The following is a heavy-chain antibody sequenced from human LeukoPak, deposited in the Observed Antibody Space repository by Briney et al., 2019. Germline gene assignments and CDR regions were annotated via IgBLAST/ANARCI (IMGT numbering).Heavy chain of an antibody. V-gene: IGHV3-49*03. J-gene: IGHJ4*02. D-gene: IGHD5-18*01. Sequence: GGSLRLSCTASGFTFGDYAMSWFRQAPGKGLEWVGFIRSKAYSGTTEYAASVKGRFTISRDDSKSIAYLQMNSLKTEDTAVYYCTRDHRWIQLWSFDYWGQGTLVTVSS. CDR1: GFTFGDYA. CDR3: TRDHRWIQLWSFDY. CDR2: IRSKAYSGTT.